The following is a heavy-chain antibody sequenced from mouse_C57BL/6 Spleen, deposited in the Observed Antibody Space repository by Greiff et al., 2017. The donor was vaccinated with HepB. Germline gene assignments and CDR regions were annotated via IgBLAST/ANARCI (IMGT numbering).Heavy chain of an antibody. CDR2: IYPGDGDI. J-gene: IGHJ2*01. V-gene: IGHV1-80*01. Sequence: VQLQESGAELVKPGASVKISCKASGYAFSSYWMNWVKQRPGKGLEWIGQIYPGDGDINYNGKFKGKATLTADKSSSTAYMQLSSLTSEDSAVYFCARGGTRTYFDYWGQGTTLTVSS. D-gene: IGHD3-3*01. CDR3: ARGGTRTYFDY. CDR1: GYAFSSYW.